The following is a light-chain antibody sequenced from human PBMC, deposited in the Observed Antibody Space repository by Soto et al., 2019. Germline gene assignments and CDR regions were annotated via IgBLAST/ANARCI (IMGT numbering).Light chain of an antibody. V-gene: IGLV7-46*01. J-gene: IGLJ2*01. CDR1: TGAVSSGHY. CDR3: LLSYSGARGGV. Sequence: QAVVTQEPSLTVSPGGTVTLTCGSSTGAVSSGHYPYWFQQKPGQAPRTLIYDTSNKHSWTPARFSGPLLGGKAALTLSGAQAEDEAEYYCLLSYSGARGGVFGGGTKLTVL. CDR2: DTS.